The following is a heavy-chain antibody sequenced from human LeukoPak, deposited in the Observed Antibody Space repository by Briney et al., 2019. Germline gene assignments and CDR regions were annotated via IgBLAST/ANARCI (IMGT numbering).Heavy chain of an antibody. Sequence: SETLSLTCTVSGGSISSHYWSWIRQPPGKGLEWIGYIYYSGSTNYNPSLKSRVTISVDTSKNQFSLKLSSVTAADTAVYYCARPNPKITIFGVGGRGPGHWFDPWGQGTLVTVSS. CDR2: IYYSGST. CDR3: ARPNPKITIFGVGGRGPGHWFDP. J-gene: IGHJ5*02. CDR1: GGSISSHY. V-gene: IGHV4-59*11. D-gene: IGHD3-3*01.